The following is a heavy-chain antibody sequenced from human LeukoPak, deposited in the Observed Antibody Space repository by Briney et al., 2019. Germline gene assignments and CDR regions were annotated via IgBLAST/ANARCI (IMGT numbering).Heavy chain of an antibody. J-gene: IGHJ4*02. D-gene: IGHD3-22*01. CDR2: ISGSGGST. V-gene: IGHV3-23*01. Sequence: GGSLRLSCAASGFTFSSYAMSWVRQAPGKGLEWVSAISGSGGSTYYADSVKGRFTISRDNSKNTLYLQMNSLRAEDTAVYYCAKEGKYYYDSSGYSYYFDCWGQGTLVTVSS. CDR3: AKEGKYYYDSSGYSYYFDC. CDR1: GFTFSSYA.